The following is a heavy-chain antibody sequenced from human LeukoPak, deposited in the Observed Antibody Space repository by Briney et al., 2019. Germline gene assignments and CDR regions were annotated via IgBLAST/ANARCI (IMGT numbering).Heavy chain of an antibody. CDR2: INHSGST. V-gene: IGHV4-34*01. Sequence: SETLSLTCAVYGGSFSGYYWSWIRQPPGKGLEWIGEINHSGSTNYNPSLKSRVTISVDTSKNQFSLKLSSVTAADTAVYYCARVWYGFVDYWGQGTLVTVSS. CDR1: GGSFSGYY. CDR3: ARVWYGFVDY. J-gene: IGHJ4*02. D-gene: IGHD2-15*01.